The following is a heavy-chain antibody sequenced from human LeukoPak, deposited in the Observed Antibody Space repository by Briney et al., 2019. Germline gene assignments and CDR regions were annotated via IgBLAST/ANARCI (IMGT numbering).Heavy chain of an antibody. Sequence: GRSLRLSCAASGSTFSSYGMHWVRQAPGKGLEWVAVVSYVGSNKYYADSVKGRFTISRDNSKNTLYLQMNSLRAEDTAVYYCAKDSAIFGVVYGGTFDYWGQGTLVTVSS. J-gene: IGHJ4*02. CDR1: GSTFSSYG. CDR3: AKDSAIFGVVYGGTFDY. V-gene: IGHV3-30*18. CDR2: VSYVGSNK. D-gene: IGHD3-3*01.